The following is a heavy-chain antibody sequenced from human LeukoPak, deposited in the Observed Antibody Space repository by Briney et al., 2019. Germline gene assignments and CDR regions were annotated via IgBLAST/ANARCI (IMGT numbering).Heavy chain of an antibody. J-gene: IGHJ4*02. Sequence: ASVKVSCKASGYTFTGDYMHWVRQAPGQGLEWMGWINPNSGGTNYAQKFQGRVTMTRDTSISTAYMELSRLRSDDTAVYYCARDRARIAVAGTSARVDYWGQGTLVTVSS. CDR1: GYTFTGDY. D-gene: IGHD6-19*01. CDR2: INPNSGGT. CDR3: ARDRARIAVAGTSARVDY. V-gene: IGHV1-2*02.